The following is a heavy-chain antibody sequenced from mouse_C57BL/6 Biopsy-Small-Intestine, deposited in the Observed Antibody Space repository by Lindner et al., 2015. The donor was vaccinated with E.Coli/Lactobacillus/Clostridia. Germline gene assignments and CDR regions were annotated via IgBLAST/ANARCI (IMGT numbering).Heavy chain of an antibody. CDR1: GYAFSSYW. V-gene: IGHV1-80*01. CDR3: ARSEYYGSSFGAMDY. D-gene: IGHD1-1*01. CDR2: IYPGDGDT. J-gene: IGHJ4*01. Sequence: VQLQESGAELVKPGASVKISCKASGYAFSSYWMNWVKQRPGKGLEWIGQIYPGDGDTNYNGKFKGKATLTADKSSSTAYMELRSLTSEDSAVYFCARSEYYGSSFGAMDYWGQGTSVTVSS.